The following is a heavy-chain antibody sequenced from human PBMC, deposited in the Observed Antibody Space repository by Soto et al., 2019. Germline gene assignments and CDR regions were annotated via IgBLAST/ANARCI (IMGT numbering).Heavy chain of an antibody. J-gene: IGHJ6*02. V-gene: IGHV4-30-4*01. CDR3: ARDRYYGSGTYYNFYSGMDV. CDR1: GGSISSGDYY. D-gene: IGHD3-10*01. CDR2: IFHSGST. Sequence: SETLSLTCTVSGGSISSGDYYWTWVRQPPGKGLEWIGNIFHSGSTYYTPSLQSRVTISLDTSKNHFSLKLSSVTPADTAVYYCARDRYYGSGTYYNFYSGMDVWGQGTTVTVSS.